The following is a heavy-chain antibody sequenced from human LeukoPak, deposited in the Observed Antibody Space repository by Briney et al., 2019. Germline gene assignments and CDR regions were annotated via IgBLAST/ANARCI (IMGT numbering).Heavy chain of an antibody. CDR3: ARGGNTGFDY. D-gene: IGHD2-8*02. Sequence: PGGSLRLSCAASGFTFSSFSMNWVRQAPGKGLEWVSYISSSSNTIYYADSVKGRFTISRDNAKNSLYLQMNSLGDEDTAVYYCARGGNTGFDYWGQGTLVTVSS. CDR2: ISSSSNTI. J-gene: IGHJ4*02. CDR1: GFTFSSFS. V-gene: IGHV3-48*02.